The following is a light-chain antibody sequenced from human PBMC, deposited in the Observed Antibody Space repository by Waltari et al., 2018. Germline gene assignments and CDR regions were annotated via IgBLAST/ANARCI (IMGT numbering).Light chain of an antibody. CDR3: QQYSSYSSWT. CDR2: KAS. CDR1: QNINSW. V-gene: IGKV1-5*03. J-gene: IGKJ1*01. Sequence: DIQMTQSPSTLSASVGDRVTITCRASQNINSWLVWYQQRPGKAPRLLLYKASTLQSGVPSRCSGSGSGTEVTLTINSRQTDDFATYYCQQYSSYSSWTFGQGTQV.